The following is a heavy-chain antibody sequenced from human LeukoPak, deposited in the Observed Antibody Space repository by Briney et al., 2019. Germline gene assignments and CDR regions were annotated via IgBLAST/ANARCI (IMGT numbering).Heavy chain of an antibody. D-gene: IGHD3-16*01. CDR1: GFSFSSYN. CDR2: ISRSAGNI. J-gene: IGHJ4*02. Sequence: PGGSLRLSCVASGFSFSSYNMNWVRQAPGKGLEWVSSISRSAGNIYYADSVKGRFTISRDNAKNSFYLQMNSLRAEDTAVVYCARDPEGFGATYFDYWGQGTLVTVSS. V-gene: IGHV3-21*01. CDR3: ARDPEGFGATYFDY.